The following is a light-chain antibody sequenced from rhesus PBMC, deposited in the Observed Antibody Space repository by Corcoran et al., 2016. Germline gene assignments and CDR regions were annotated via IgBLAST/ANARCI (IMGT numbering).Light chain of an antibody. CDR2: RAS. J-gene: IGKJ1*01. Sequence: DIQMTQSPSSLSASVGDRVTITCRASQGISNWLAWYQQKPGKAPNPLIYRASNLETGVPSRFSGRVSGKDFTLNISSRQPEDIATYYCQQHDNSPRTCGQGTKVEIK. CDR3: QQHDNSPRT. CDR1: QGISNW. V-gene: IGKV1-69*01.